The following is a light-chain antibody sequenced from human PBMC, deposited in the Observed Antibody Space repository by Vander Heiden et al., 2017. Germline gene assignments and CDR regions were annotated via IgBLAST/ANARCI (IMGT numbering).Light chain of an antibody. V-gene: IGLV3-25*03. Sequence: SYALTQAPSVSVPPGQTARITCSGETLPKQFTSWSRLTAGQAPALLIYKDAERPSGIPDRFSGSSSGTIVTLTISGVQPEDEGDYYCQSADISGTYVVFGGGTKLTVL. CDR2: KDA. CDR1: TLPKQF. CDR3: QSADISGTYVV. J-gene: IGLJ2*01.